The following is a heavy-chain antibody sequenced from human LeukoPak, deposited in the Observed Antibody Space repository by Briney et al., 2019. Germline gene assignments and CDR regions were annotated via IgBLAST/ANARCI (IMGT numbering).Heavy chain of an antibody. CDR1: GYSFTSYW. D-gene: IGHD2-21*01. CDR3: ARTPPYCGGDCYFKYYFDY. Sequence: GESLKISCKGSGYSFTSYWIGWVRQMPGKGLEWMGIIYPGDSDTRYSPSFQGHVTISADKSISTAYLQWSSLKASDTAMYYCARTPPYCGGDCYFKYYFDYWGQGTLVTVSS. V-gene: IGHV5-51*01. J-gene: IGHJ4*02. CDR2: IYPGDSDT.